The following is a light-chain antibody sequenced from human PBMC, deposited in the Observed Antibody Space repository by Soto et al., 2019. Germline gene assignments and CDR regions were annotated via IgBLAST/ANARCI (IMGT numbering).Light chain of an antibody. CDR3: SSYAGSNVL. J-gene: IGLJ2*01. V-gene: IGLV2-8*01. CDR2: EVS. Sequence: QSALTQPPSASWSPGQSVTISCTGTSSDVGGYNFVSWYQQHPGKAPKLMIYEVSKRPSGVPDRFSGSKSGNTASLTVSGLQAEDEADYYCSSYAGSNVLFGGGTKVTVL. CDR1: SSDVGGYNF.